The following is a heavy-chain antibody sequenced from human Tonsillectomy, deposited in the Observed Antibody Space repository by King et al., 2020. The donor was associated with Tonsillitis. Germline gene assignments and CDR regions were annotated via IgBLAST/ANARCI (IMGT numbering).Heavy chain of an antibody. V-gene: IGHV3-11*01. D-gene: IGHD3-3*01. Sequence: QLVESGGGLVKPGGSLRLSCAASGFTFSDYYMSWIXXAPGKGLEWXSXXSSRGRXIYYADSVKGRFTISRDNAKNSLYLQMNSLRAEDTAVYYCARDMRHDSNWFDPWGQGTLVTVSS. CDR1: GFTFSDYY. J-gene: IGHJ5*02. CDR3: ARDMRHDSNWFDP. CDR2: XSSRGRXI.